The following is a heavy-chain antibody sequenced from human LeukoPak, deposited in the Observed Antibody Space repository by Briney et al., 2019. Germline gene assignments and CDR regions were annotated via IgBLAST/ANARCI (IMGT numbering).Heavy chain of an antibody. J-gene: IGHJ4*02. D-gene: IGHD6-6*01. CDR3: ARHMRAARLDPFEY. Sequence: RPETLSLTRTLSGGATSSGTSDWGWSRHPPGNGLEWTGSINERGSTYYNPSLKNRVTISVDAYKNQFSLKLSSVSAADTAVYYCARHMRAARLDPFEYWGQGTLVSVSS. CDR1: GGATSSGTSD. V-gene: IGHV4-39*01. CDR2: INERGST.